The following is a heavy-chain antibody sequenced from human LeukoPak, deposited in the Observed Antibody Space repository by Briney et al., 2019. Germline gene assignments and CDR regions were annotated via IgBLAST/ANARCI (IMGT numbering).Heavy chain of an antibody. D-gene: IGHD6-13*01. CDR1: GFTFSSYS. CDR3: ARVGEQQLVHDAFDI. J-gene: IGHJ3*02. V-gene: IGHV3-21*01. CDR2: ISSSSSYI. Sequence: KPGGSLRLSCVASGFTFSSYSMNWVRQAPGKGLEWVSSISSSSSYIYYADSVKGRFTISRDNAKNSLYLQMNSLRAEDTAVYYCARVGEQQLVHDAFDIWGQGTMVTVSS.